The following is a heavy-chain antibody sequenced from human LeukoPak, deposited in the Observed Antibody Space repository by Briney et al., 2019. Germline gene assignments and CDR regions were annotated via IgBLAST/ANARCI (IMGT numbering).Heavy chain of an antibody. CDR3: ARGGNIVVVPAARARAFDI. CDR1: GGSISSGGYY. Sequence: SETLSLTCTVSGGSISSGGYYWSWIRQPPGKGLEWIGYIYHSGSTYYNPSLKSRVTISVDRSKNQFSLKLSSVTAADTAVYYCARGGNIVVVPAARARAFDIWGQGTMVTVSS. J-gene: IGHJ3*02. D-gene: IGHD2-2*01. V-gene: IGHV4-30-2*01. CDR2: IYHSGST.